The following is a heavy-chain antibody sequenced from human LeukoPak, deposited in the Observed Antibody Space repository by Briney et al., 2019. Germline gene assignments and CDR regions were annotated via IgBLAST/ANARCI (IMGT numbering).Heavy chain of an antibody. CDR2: IYYSGST. CDR3: ARHSKYYYDSSGSYVGYFQH. J-gene: IGHJ1*01. D-gene: IGHD3-22*01. V-gene: IGHV4-59*08. Sequence: PSETLSLTCTVSGGSISVYYWSWIRQPPGKGLEWIGYIYYSGSTNYNPSLKSRVTISVDTSKNQFSLKLSSLTAADTAVYYCARHSKYYYDSSGSYVGYFQHWGQGTLVTVSS. CDR1: GGSISVYY.